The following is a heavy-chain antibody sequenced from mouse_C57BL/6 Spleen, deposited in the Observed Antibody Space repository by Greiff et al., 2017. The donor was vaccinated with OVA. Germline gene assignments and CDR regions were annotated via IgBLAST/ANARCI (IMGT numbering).Heavy chain of an antibody. CDR2: ISDGGSYT. V-gene: IGHV5-4*01. Sequence: EVQLVESGGGLVKPGGSLKLSCAASGFTFSSYAMSWVRQTPEKRLEWVATISDGGSYTYYPDNVKGRFTISRDNAKNNLYLQLSHLKSEDTAMYYCASHSVSSYFDYWGKGTTLTVSS. J-gene: IGHJ2*01. D-gene: IGHD1-1*01. CDR3: ASHSVSSYFDY. CDR1: GFTFSSYA.